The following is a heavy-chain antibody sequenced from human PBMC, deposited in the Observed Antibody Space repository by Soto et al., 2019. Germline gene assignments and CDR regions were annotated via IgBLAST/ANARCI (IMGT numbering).Heavy chain of an antibody. J-gene: IGHJ5*02. CDR3: ARPMNPRTTVWFDP. CDR1: GYNFDRYW. CDR2: VYPGDSDT. V-gene: IGHV5-51*01. D-gene: IGHD4-4*01. Sequence: GESLKISCTGSGYNFDRYWIAWVRQMPGKGLEWMGIVYPGDSDTRYSPSFQGQVTISADKSINTAYLQWSSLQASDTAMYYCARPMNPRTTVWFDPWGQGTLVTVSS.